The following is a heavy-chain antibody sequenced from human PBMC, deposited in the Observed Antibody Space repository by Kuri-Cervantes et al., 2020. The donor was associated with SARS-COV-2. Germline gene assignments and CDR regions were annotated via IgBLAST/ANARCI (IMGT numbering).Heavy chain of an antibody. CDR2: ISSNGDST. D-gene: IGHD2-21*01. CDR3: AKDLCGGDCPPLDY. Sequence: GGSLRLSCAASGFTFSNYAMYWVRQAPGKGLEYVSAISSNGDSTYYADSVKGRFTMSRDNSKNTLYLQMGSLRAEDMAVYYCAKDLCGGDCPPLDYWGQGTLVTVSS. J-gene: IGHJ4*02. CDR1: GFTFSNYA. V-gene: IGHV3-64*02.